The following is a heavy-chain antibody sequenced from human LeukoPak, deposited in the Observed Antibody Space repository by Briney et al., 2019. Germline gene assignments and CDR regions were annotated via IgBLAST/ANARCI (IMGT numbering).Heavy chain of an antibody. CDR2: IYYSGST. J-gene: IGHJ1*01. CDR3: ASDPYYYDSSGYYSGYFQH. D-gene: IGHD3-22*01. Sequence: SETLSLTCTVSGGSISSYYWSWIRQPPGKGLEWIGYIYYSGSTNYNPSLKSRVTISVDTSKNQFSLKLSSVTAADTAVYYCASDPYYYDSSGYYSGYFQHWGQSTLVTVSS. CDR1: GGSISSYY. V-gene: IGHV4-59*01.